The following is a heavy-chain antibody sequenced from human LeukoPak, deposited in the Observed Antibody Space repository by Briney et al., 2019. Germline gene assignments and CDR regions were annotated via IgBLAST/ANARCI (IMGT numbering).Heavy chain of an antibody. CDR1: GFTFSGSA. D-gene: IGHD6-6*01. V-gene: IGHV3-73*01. J-gene: IGHJ2*01. Sequence: GGSLKLSCAASGFTFSGSAIHWVRQAFGKGLEWVGRIRSKPNSYATAYAASVKGRFTISRDDSNNTAYLQMNSLKTEDTAVYYCTRRESQGSSTNWYFDLWGRGTLVTVS. CDR2: IRSKPNSYAT. CDR3: TRRESQGSSTNWYFDL.